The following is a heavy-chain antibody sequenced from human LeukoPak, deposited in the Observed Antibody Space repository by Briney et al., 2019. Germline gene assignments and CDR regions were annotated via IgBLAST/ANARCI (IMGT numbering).Heavy chain of an antibody. Sequence: PGGSLRLSCAASGFTFGSHWMSWVRQAPGKGLEWVADINQDGSDKHYVDSVKGRFTIPRDNAESSLYLQVNSLRAEDTAVYYCVRDPRSFHFWGQGTLVTVSS. CDR3: VRDPRSFHF. V-gene: IGHV3-7*01. CDR1: GFTFGSHW. J-gene: IGHJ1*01. D-gene: IGHD3-16*02. CDR2: INQDGSDK.